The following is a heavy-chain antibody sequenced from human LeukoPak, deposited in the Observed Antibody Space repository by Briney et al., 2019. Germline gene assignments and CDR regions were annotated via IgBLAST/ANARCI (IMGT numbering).Heavy chain of an antibody. Sequence: GGSLGLSCAASGFTFSSYAMRWVRQAPGKGLEWVSSISGSGVSTYYADSVKGRFTISRDNSKNTLNLQMNSLRVEDTAVYYCAKRSSTSYYFEYWGQGTLVTVSS. V-gene: IGHV3-23*01. CDR1: GFTFSSYA. CDR3: AKRSSTSYYFEY. CDR2: ISGSGVST. J-gene: IGHJ4*02. D-gene: IGHD2-2*01.